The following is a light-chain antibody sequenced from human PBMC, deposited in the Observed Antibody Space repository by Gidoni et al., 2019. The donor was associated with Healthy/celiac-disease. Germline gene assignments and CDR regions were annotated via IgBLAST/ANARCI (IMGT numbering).Light chain of an antibody. CDR2: AAS. CDR1: QSISSY. Sequence: DIQMTLSPSSLSASVGDRVTITCRASQSISSYLNWYQQKPGQAPKLLIYAASSLQSGVPSRFSGGGSGTDFTLTISSLQPEEFATYYCQQSYSTHRTFGQGTKLEIK. CDR3: QQSYSTHRT. J-gene: IGKJ2*01. V-gene: IGKV1-39*01.